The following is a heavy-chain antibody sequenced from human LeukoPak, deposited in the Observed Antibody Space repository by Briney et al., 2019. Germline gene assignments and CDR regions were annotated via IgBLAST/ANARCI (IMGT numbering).Heavy chain of an antibody. V-gene: IGHV4-59*01. J-gene: IGHJ4*02. CDR2: IYYSGST. Sequence: PSETLSLTCTVAGGSISSYYWSWIRHPPGKGLEWNGYIYYSGSTNYNPSLKSRVTISVDTSKNQFSLKLSSVTAADTAVYYCARWDPRYSSDYFDYWGQGTLVTVSS. CDR3: ARWDPRYSSDYFDY. D-gene: IGHD6-25*01. CDR1: GGSISSYY.